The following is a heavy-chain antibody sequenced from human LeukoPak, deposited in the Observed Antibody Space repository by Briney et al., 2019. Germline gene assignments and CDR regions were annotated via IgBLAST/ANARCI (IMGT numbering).Heavy chain of an antibody. CDR1: GYTFTSYY. V-gene: IGHV1-46*01. J-gene: IGHJ4*02. D-gene: IGHD3-9*01. CDR3: ARATNRGDVLRYFDWLMPSFDY. Sequence: ASVKVSCKASGYTFTSYYMHWVRQAPGQGLEWMGIINPSGGSTSYAQRFQGRVTITRDTSASTAYMELSSLRSEDMAVYYCARATNRGDVLRYFDWLMPSFDYWGQGTLVTVSS. CDR2: INPSGGST.